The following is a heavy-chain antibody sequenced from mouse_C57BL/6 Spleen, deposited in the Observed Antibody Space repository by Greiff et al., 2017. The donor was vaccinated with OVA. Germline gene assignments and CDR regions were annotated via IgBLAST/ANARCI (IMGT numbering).Heavy chain of an antibody. CDR2: IHPNSGST. CDR1: GYTFTSYW. V-gene: IGHV1-64*01. CDR3: ARSPSYDYGSSYHFFDF. J-gene: IGHJ2*01. Sequence: QVQLQQPGAELVKPGASVKLSCKASGYTFTSYWMHWVKQRPGQGLEWIGMIHPNSGSTNYNEKFKSKATLTVDKSSSTAYMQLSSLTSEDSAVYYCARSPSYDYGSSYHFFDFWGQGTTLTVSS. D-gene: IGHD1-1*01.